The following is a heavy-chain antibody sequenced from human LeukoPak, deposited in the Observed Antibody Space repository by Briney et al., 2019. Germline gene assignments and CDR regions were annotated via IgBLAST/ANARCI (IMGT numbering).Heavy chain of an antibody. V-gene: IGHV3-23*05. D-gene: IGHD2-15*01. CDR3: ARQLGYCSAGTCYFAS. J-gene: IGHJ4*02. CDR1: GFTFNSYA. CDR2: IASGRSP. Sequence: GGSLRLSCAASGFTFNSYAMAWVRQAPGKGLEWVSSIASGRSPSYAESVKGRLTLSRDNAKNTMCLQMDNLRAEDTAIYYCARQLGYCSAGTCYFASWGQGTLVAVSS.